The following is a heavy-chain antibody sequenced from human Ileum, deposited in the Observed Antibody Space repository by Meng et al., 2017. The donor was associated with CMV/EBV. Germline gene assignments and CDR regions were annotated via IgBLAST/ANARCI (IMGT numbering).Heavy chain of an antibody. J-gene: IGHJ6*02. CDR3: ARLRYYGMDV. D-gene: IGHD3-16*01. CDR1: EFTFSTYT. CDR2: ISSSSSTI. Sequence: GESLKISCAASEFTFSTYTMNWVRQAPGKGLEWASYISSSSSTISYADSVKGRFTVSRDNAKNSLYLQMNSLRAEDTAVYYCARLRYYGMDVWGQGTTVTVSS. V-gene: IGHV3-48*04.